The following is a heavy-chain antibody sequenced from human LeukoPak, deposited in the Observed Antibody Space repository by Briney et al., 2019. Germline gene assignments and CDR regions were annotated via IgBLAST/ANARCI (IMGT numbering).Heavy chain of an antibody. Sequence: GGSLRLSCAASGFNVSYNYMTWVRQAPGKGLEWVSIIYTGGSTYYTDSVKGRFTISRDNSKSTLPLQMNSLRAEDTAIYYCATYRQVLLPFESWGQGTLVTVSS. CDR2: IYTGGST. J-gene: IGHJ4*02. CDR1: GFNVSYNY. V-gene: IGHV3-53*01. D-gene: IGHD2-8*02. CDR3: ATYRQVLLPFES.